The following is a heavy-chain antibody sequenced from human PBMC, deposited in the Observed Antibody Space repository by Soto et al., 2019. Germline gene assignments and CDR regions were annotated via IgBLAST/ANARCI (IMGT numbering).Heavy chain of an antibody. CDR3: ARDPTVTTVFYYGMDV. V-gene: IGHV1-69*06. CDR2: IIPIFGTA. J-gene: IGHJ6*02. Sequence: QVQLVQSGAEVKKPGSSVKVSCKASGGTFSSYAISWVRQAPGQGLEWMGGIIPIFGTANYAQKFQGRVTITAVKSTSTAYMELSSLRSEDTAVYYCARDPTVTTVFYYGMDVWGQGTTVTVSS. D-gene: IGHD4-17*01. CDR1: GGTFSSYA.